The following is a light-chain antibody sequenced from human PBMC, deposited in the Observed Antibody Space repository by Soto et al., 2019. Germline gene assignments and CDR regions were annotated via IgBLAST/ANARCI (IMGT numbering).Light chain of an antibody. V-gene: IGKV1-9*01. CDR3: QHLNSHPLT. CDR2: AAS. J-gene: IGKJ4*01. CDR1: QGISSY. Sequence: DIQLTQSPSFLSASVGDRVTITCRASQGISSYLAWYQQKPGKAPKLLIYAASTLQSGVPSRFSGSGSGTEFTLTISSLQTEDSVTYYYQHLNSHPLTFGGGTKVEIK.